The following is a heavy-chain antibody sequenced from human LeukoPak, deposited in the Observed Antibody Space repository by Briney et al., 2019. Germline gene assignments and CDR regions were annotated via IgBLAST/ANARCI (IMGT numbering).Heavy chain of an antibody. Sequence: GGSLRLSCAASGFTFDDYAMHWVRHAPGKGLEWVSGISWNSGSIGYADSVKGRFTISRDNAKNSLYLQMNSLRAEDTALYYCAKPRYYYDSSGYQKHDAFDIWGQGTMVTVSS. D-gene: IGHD3-22*01. CDR3: AKPRYYYDSSGYQKHDAFDI. V-gene: IGHV3-9*01. J-gene: IGHJ3*02. CDR1: GFTFDDYA. CDR2: ISWNSGSI.